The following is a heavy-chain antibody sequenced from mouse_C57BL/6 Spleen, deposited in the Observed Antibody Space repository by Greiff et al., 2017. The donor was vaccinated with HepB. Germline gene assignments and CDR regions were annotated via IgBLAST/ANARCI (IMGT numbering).Heavy chain of an antibody. CDR2: ISNGGGST. V-gene: IGHV5-12*01. CDR3: ASLTTVVASGPMDY. D-gene: IGHD1-1*01. CDR1: GFTFSDYY. J-gene: IGHJ4*01. Sequence: EVKVEESGGGLVQPGGSLKLSCAASGFTFSDYYMYWVRQTPEKRLEWVAYISNGGGSTYYPDTVKGRFTISRDNAKNTLYLQMSRLKSEDTAMYYCASLTTVVASGPMDYWGQGTSVTVSS.